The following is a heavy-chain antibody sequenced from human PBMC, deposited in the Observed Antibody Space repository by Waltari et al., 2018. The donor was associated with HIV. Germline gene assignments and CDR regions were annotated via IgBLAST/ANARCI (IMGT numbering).Heavy chain of an antibody. J-gene: IGHJ3*02. CDR3: AREGAWAIVVRDAFDI. CDR1: GFTFGSYW. D-gene: IGHD1-26*01. V-gene: IGHV3-74*01. Sequence: EVQLVESGGGLVQPGGPLSLSCPASGFTFGSYWMPWVRQAPGKGLVWVSRINSDGSSTSYADSVKGRFTISRDNAKNTLYLQMNSLRAEDTAVYYCAREGAWAIVVRDAFDIWGQGTMVTVSS. CDR2: INSDGSST.